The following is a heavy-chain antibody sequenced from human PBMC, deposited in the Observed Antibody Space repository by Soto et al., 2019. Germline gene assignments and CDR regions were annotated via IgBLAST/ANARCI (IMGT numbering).Heavy chain of an antibody. V-gene: IGHV1-18*01. CDR3: ATVPIGVTIFGVVTMDV. CDR1: GYTFTSYG. D-gene: IGHD3-3*01. CDR2: ISAYNGNT. J-gene: IGHJ6*02. Sequence: ASVKVSCKASGYTFTSYGISWVRQAPGQGLEWMGWISAYNGNTNYAQKLQGRVTMTTDTSTSTAYMELRSLRSDDTAVYYCATVPIGVTIFGVVTMDVWGQGTTVTVSS.